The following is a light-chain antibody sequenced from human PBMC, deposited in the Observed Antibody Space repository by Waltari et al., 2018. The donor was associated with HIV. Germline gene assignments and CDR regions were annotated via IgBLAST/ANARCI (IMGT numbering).Light chain of an antibody. J-gene: IGLJ3*02. Sequence: GQSITISCTGTGSDLRDYNSVSWYQHHPGKAPKVIIYEVSNRPSGVSSRFSGSISGNTASLTISGLQAEDEADYFCTSYISSASPEFGGGTKVTVL. V-gene: IGLV2-14*01. CDR3: TSYISSASPE. CDR2: EVS. CDR1: GSDLRDYNS.